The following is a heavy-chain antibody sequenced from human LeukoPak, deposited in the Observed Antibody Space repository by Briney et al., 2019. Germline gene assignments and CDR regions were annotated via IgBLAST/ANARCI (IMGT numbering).Heavy chain of an antibody. Sequence: GGSLRLACSASGFTLSSNYMSWVRQAPGKGLEWVSVFYSGGSTGYADSVKGRFTMSGDNSKNTLYLQMNSLRTEDTAVYYCVRSGYGYFDYWGQGALVTVSS. D-gene: IGHD5-18*01. CDR1: GFTLSSNY. J-gene: IGHJ4*02. V-gene: IGHV3-66*01. CDR2: FYSGGST. CDR3: VRSGYGYFDY.